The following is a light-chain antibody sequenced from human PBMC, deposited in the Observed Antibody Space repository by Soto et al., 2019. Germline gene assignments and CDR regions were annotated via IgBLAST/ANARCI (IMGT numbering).Light chain of an antibody. J-gene: IGKJ2*01. CDR2: GAS. V-gene: IGKV3-20*01. CDR3: QQYGSSPMYT. CDR1: QSVSSSY. Sequence: EIVLTQSPGTLSLSPGERATLSCRASQSVSSSYLAWYQQRPGQAPRILIYGASNRATGVPDRCSGSGSGTDFSLTISRLEPEDFAVYYCQQYGSSPMYTFGQGTNLEIK.